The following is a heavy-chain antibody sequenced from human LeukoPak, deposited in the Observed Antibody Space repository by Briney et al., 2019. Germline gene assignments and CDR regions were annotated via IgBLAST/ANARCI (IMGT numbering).Heavy chain of an antibody. CDR3: VKDRSAHWLANDAFDI. Sequence: GHTLRLSCSVSGFTFSNYAMHWVRQAPGNGLEYVSAISSNGGRTYYAESVKGRFTISRDNSKNTLYLQMSSLRAEDTAVYYCVKDRSAHWLANDAFDIWGQGTMVSVSS. J-gene: IGHJ3*02. CDR1: GFTFSNYA. CDR2: ISSNGGRT. V-gene: IGHV3-64D*09. D-gene: IGHD6-19*01.